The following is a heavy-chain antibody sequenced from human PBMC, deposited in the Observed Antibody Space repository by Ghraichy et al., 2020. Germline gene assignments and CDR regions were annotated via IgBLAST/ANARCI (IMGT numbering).Heavy chain of an antibody. CDR3: ARFGWSDPRFDY. CDR1: GGSITTSGYY. Sequence: SQTLSLTCTVSGGSITTSGYYWGWIRPPPGKGLEWIVSLYYSENTHYNPSLKSRPTISVDTSKNQFSLRLTSVTAADTAVYYCARFGWSDPRFDYWGQGTLVTVSS. D-gene: IGHD3-3*01. CDR2: LYYSENT. J-gene: IGHJ4*02. V-gene: IGHV4-39*01.